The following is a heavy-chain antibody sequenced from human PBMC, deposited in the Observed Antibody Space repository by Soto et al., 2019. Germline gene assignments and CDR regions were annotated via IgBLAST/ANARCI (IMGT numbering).Heavy chain of an antibody. Sequence: QVQLQESGPGLVKPSQTLSLTCTVSGGSISSGGYYWSWIRQHPGKGLEWIGYIYYSGSTYYNPFLKSRVTLSVDTSKNQFSLKLSSVTAADTAVYYCARSKASMAYYYGMDVWGQGTTVTVSS. CDR1: GGSISSGGYY. V-gene: IGHV4-31*03. CDR3: ARSKASMAYYYGMDV. CDR2: IYYSGST. J-gene: IGHJ6*02.